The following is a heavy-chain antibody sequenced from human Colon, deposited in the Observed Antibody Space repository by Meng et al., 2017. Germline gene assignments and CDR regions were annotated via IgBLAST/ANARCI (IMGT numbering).Heavy chain of an antibody. V-gene: IGHV3-48*03. J-gene: IGHJ4*02. CDR3: ATDLYGVKDFDD. D-gene: IGHD3-3*01. Sequence: GESLKISCAASGFVFSDYEFNWVRQAPGKGLEWISYITSRGDIALYADSVKGRFTISRDSAKNSLYLQMNSLRAEDTAVYFCATDLYGVKDFDDWGQGTRVTFAS. CDR1: GFVFSDYE. CDR2: ITSRGDIA.